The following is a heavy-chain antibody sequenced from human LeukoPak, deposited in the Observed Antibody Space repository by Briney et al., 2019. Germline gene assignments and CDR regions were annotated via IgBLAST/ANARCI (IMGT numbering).Heavy chain of an antibody. CDR3: TRDRVDIVATTIYYYYYMDV. J-gene: IGHJ6*03. Sequence: GGSLRLSCTASGFTFGDYAMSWFRQARGKGLEWVGFIRSKAYGGTTEYAASVKGRFTISRDDSKSIAYLQTTSLKTEDTAVYYCTRDRVDIVATTIYYYYYMDVWGKGTTVTVSS. CDR2: IRSKAYGGTT. D-gene: IGHD5-12*01. CDR1: GFTFGDYA. V-gene: IGHV3-49*03.